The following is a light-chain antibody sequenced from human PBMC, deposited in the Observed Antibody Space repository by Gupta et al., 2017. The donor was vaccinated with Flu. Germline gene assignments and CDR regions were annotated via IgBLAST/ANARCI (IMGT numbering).Light chain of an antibody. J-gene: IGKJ2*01. Sequence: EIVLTQSPGTLSLSPGERVTLSCRASQSLSSSFFAWFQQRPGQAPRLLIYAASRRATGIPDRFSGSGSGTEFTLTISRLEPEDFAVYYWQQYESSYTFGQGTKVE. CDR3: QQYESSYT. CDR1: QSLSSSF. V-gene: IGKV3-20*01. CDR2: AAS.